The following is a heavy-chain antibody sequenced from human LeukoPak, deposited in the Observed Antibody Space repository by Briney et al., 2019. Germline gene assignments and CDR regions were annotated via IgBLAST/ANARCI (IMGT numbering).Heavy chain of an antibody. CDR1: GGSFSGYY. V-gene: IGHV4-34*01. CDR2: INHSGST. D-gene: IGHD4-17*01. J-gene: IGHJ6*02. CDR3: ARDYGDYVVGYSYGMDV. Sequence: SETLSLTCAVYGGSFSGYYWSWIRQPPGKGLAWIGEINHSGSTNYNPSLKSRVTISVDTSKNQFSLKLSSVTAADTAVYYCARDYGDYVVGYSYGMDVWGQGTTVTVSS.